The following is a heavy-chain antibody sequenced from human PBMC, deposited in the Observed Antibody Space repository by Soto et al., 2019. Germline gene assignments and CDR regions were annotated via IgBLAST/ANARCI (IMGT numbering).Heavy chain of an antibody. CDR1: AGFPSSSSYY. J-gene: IGHJ2*01. CDR3: ARPSPPHCCGGSCSSSYWYLDL. D-gene: IGHD2-15*01. CDR2: IYYSGST. V-gene: IGHV4-39*01. Sequence: SQNLSLTSTVSAGFPSSSSYYLCWIRQPPEKGLEWIGSIYYSGSTYYNPSLKSRVTISVDTSKNQFSLKLSSVTAADTAVYYCARPSPPHCCGGSCSSSYWYLDLWGLVTLITVS.